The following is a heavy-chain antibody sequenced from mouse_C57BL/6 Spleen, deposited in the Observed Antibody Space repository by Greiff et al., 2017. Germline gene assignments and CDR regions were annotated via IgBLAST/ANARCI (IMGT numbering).Heavy chain of an antibody. CDR2: IDPSDSYT. Sequence: QVQLQQPGAELVMPGASVKLSCKASGYTFTSYWMHWVKQRPGQGLEWIGEIDPSDSYTNYNQKFKGKSTLTVDKSSSTAYMQLSSLTSEDSAVYYCARPTGTRFAYWGQGTLVTVSA. J-gene: IGHJ3*01. D-gene: IGHD4-1*01. CDR1: GYTFTSYW. V-gene: IGHV1-69*01. CDR3: ARPTGTRFAY.